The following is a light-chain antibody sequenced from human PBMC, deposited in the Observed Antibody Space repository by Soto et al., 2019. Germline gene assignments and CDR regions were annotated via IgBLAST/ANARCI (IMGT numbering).Light chain of an antibody. J-gene: IGKJ3*01. V-gene: IGKV1-5*03. CDR3: HQDNSDV. CDR1: QRLGNW. CDR2: KAS. Sequence: DVQMTQTPSSLSSSVGDRVILTCRASQRLGNWLAWYQQNPGKAPKLLLYKASSLESGVPARVSGSGSGTDFTLTISSRQPEDLATDYCHQDNSDVFGTGTKVDIK.